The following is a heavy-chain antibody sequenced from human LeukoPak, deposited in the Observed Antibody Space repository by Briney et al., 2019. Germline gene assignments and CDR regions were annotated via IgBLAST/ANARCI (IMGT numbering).Heavy chain of an antibody. CDR1: GYDFTSYY. D-gene: IGHD3-22*01. Sequence: ASVKVSFKASGYDFTSYYMHWLRQAPGQGLEWMAVISPSSGSTSFAQKFQGRLSITRDTVTSTVYMELRRLRSEDTAVYYCARGSSTAVVILDPYYFDSWGQGTLVTVSS. J-gene: IGHJ4*02. CDR2: ISPSSGST. CDR3: ARGSSTAVVILDPYYFDS. V-gene: IGHV1-46*01.